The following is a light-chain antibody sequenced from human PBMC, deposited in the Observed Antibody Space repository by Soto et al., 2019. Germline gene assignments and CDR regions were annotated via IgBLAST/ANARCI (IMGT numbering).Light chain of an antibody. Sequence: QSALTQPASVSGSPGQSITISCTGTSSDVGGYNYVSWYQQHPGKAPKLIIYEVSKRPSGVPDRFSGSKSGNTASLTVSGLQAEDEAEFYCSSYAGSNNLLFGGGTKLT. CDR2: EVS. J-gene: IGLJ2*01. V-gene: IGLV2-8*01. CDR1: SSDVGGYNY. CDR3: SSYAGSNNLL.